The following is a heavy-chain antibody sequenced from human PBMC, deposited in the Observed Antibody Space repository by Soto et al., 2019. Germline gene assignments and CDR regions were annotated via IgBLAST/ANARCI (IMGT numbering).Heavy chain of an antibody. CDR2: IYSSGST. D-gene: IGHD5-12*01. CDR1: GGSISSYY. CDR3: AREGGYDAYYYYMAV. V-gene: IGHV4-59*01. Sequence: TSETVSLTCTVSGGSISSYYWSWIRQPPGKGLEWIGYIYSSGSTNYNPSLKSRVTISVDTSKNQFSLKLSSVTAADTAVYYCAREGGYDAYYYYMAVWGKGTTVTVSS. J-gene: IGHJ6*03.